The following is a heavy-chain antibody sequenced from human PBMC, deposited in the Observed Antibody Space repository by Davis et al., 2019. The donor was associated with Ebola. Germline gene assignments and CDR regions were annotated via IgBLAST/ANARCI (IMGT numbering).Heavy chain of an antibody. V-gene: IGHV3-48*01. Sequence: PGGSLRLSCAASGFTFSSYSMNWVRQAPGKGLEWVSYISSSSSTIYYADSVKGRFTISRDNAKNSLYLQMNSLRAEDTAVYYCAKTYSGSPNSFFDYWGQGTLVTVSS. J-gene: IGHJ4*02. CDR3: AKTYSGSPNSFFDY. CDR1: GFTFSSYS. D-gene: IGHD1-26*01. CDR2: ISSSSSTI.